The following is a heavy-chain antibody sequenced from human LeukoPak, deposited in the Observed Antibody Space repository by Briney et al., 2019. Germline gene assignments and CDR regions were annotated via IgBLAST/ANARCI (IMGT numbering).Heavy chain of an antibody. D-gene: IGHD3-10*01. J-gene: IGHJ4*02. V-gene: IGHV4-61*01. CDR3: AARKLWFGELLWSY. Sequence: SETLSLTCTVSGGSVSSGSYYWSWIRQPPGKGLEWIGYIYYSGSTNYNPSLKSRVTISVDTSKNQFSLKLSSVTAADTAVYYCAARKLWFGELLWSYWGQGTLVTVSS. CDR2: IYYSGST. CDR1: GGSVSSGSYY.